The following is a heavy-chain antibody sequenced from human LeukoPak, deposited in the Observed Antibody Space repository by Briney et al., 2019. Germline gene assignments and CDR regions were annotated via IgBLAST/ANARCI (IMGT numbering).Heavy chain of an antibody. D-gene: IGHD5-18*01. CDR1: GVTFSSHA. CDR2: IISSSSYI. V-gene: IGHV3-21*04. CDR3: ARVGADPNLGYSYGYVY. J-gene: IGHJ4*02. Sequence: GGSLRLFCAASGVTFSSHAMHWVRQDPGKGLEWVSSIISSSSYIYYADSVKGRFTISRDNAKNSLYLQMNSLRAEDTAVYYCARVGADPNLGYSYGYVYWGQGTLVTVSS.